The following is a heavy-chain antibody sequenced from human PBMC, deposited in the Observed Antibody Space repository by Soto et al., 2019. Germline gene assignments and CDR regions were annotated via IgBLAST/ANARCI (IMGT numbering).Heavy chain of an antibody. Sequence: GSVKVSCKASGYTLTTFFMHWVRQAPGQGLEWMGVINPGYPAGRSTTYAQKFQGRVTITADKSTSTAYMELSSLRSEDTAVYYCARFELAVAAAFDIWGQGTMVTVSS. D-gene: IGHD6-19*01. V-gene: IGHV1-46*01. CDR2: INPGYPAGRST. CDR1: GYTLTTFF. J-gene: IGHJ3*02. CDR3: ARFELAVAAAFDI.